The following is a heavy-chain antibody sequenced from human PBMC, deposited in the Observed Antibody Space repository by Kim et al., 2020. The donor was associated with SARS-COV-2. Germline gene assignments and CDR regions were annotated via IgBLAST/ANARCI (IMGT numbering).Heavy chain of an antibody. J-gene: IGHJ4*02. V-gene: IGHV3-21*01. CDR2: ISSSSSYI. Sequence: GGSLRLSCAASGFTFSSYSMNWVRQAPGKGLEWVSSISSSSSYIYYADSVKGRFTISRDNAKNSLYLQMNSLRAEDTAVYYCARDLGDYARVFDYWGQGTLVTVSS. CDR1: GFTFSSYS. CDR3: ARDLGDYARVFDY. D-gene: IGHD4-17*01.